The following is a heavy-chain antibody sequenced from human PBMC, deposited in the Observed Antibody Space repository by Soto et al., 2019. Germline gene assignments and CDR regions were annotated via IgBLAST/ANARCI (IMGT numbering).Heavy chain of an antibody. Sequence: SETLSLTCAVSGDSISSSNWWSWVRQPPGKGLEWIGYIYHSGSTYYNPSLKSRVSISIDTSQNQFSLKLTSLTAADTAVYYCARDPIFYYASSGYGGSYFDYWGQGSRVTVSS. CDR2: IYHSGST. CDR1: GDSISSSNW. CDR3: ARDPIFYYASSGYGGSYFDY. D-gene: IGHD3-22*01. V-gene: IGHV4-4*02. J-gene: IGHJ4*02.